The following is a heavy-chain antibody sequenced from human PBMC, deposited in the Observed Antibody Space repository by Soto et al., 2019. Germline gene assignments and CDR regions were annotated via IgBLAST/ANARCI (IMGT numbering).Heavy chain of an antibody. CDR3: ARDKRDLRFLEWSYYFDY. CDR2: IKPDGSER. V-gene: IGHV3-7*01. Sequence: GGSLRLSCAASGFTFSNYYMMWVRQAPGKGLEWVANIKPDGSERHYVDSVKGRFTISRDNAKNTLYLQMNSLRAEDTAVYYCARDKRDLRFLEWSYYFDYWGQGTLVTVSS. J-gene: IGHJ4*02. D-gene: IGHD3-3*01. CDR1: GFTFSNYY.